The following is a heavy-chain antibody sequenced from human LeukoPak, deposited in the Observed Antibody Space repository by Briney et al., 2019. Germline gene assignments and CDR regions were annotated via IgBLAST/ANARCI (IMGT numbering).Heavy chain of an antibody. CDR1: GEFFDGSY. V-gene: IGHV4-34*01. Sequence: SETLSLTCTVYGEFFDGSYWNWIRQSPGKGLEWIGEINHSGNTNYNPSLKSRVTISVDTSQKQFSLRLSSVTAADTAVYYCARALFDPYSSGWYLDYYYYYYMDVWGKGTTVTVSS. D-gene: IGHD6-19*01. CDR3: ARALFDPYSSGWYLDYYYYYYMDV. CDR2: INHSGNT. J-gene: IGHJ6*03.